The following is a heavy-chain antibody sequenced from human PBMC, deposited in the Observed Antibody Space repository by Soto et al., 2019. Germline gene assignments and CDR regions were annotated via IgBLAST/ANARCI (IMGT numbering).Heavy chain of an antibody. D-gene: IGHD5-18*01. Sequence: GGSLRLSCVAAAFSFTNAWTILVSQAPGKGLEWVGRIKSITDGGTTDYAAPVKARFTISRDDSKNTLYQQMNSLKTESTAVYYCSTGRSTYGLDSWGQGTLVTVSS. CDR1: AFSFTNAW. CDR3: STGRSTYGLDS. J-gene: IGHJ4*02. V-gene: IGHV3-15*01. CDR2: IKSITDGGTT.